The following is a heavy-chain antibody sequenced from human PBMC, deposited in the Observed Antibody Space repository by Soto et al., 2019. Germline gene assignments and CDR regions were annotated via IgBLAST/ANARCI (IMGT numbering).Heavy chain of an antibody. Sequence: XXTLSLPCTVSGGSISSYYWRWIRQPPGKGLEWIGYIYYSGSTNYNPSLKSRVTISVDTSKNQFSLKLSSVTAADTAVYYCARVWGGAFDIWGQGTMVTVSS. V-gene: IGHV4-59*01. CDR2: IYYSGST. CDR1: GGSISSYY. CDR3: ARVWGGAFDI. J-gene: IGHJ3*02. D-gene: IGHD3-10*01.